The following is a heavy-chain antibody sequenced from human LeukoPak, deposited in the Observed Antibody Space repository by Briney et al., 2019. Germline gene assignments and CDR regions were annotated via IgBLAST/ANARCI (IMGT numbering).Heavy chain of an antibody. Sequence: GGSLRLSCAASGFTFSTYSMNWVRQAPGKGLEWVSSISSSSNYIYYADSVKGQFTISRDNSKNSLYLQMNSLRAEDTAVYYCARDIRDCVAVAGTCWFDPWGQGTLVTVSS. CDR1: GFTFSTYS. V-gene: IGHV3-21*01. CDR3: ARDIRDCVAVAGTCWFDP. D-gene: IGHD6-19*01. CDR2: ISSSSNYI. J-gene: IGHJ5*02.